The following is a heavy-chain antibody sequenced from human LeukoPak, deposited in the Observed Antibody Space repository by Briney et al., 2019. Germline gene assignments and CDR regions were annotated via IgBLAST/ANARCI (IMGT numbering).Heavy chain of an antibody. CDR2: INHSGST. CDR3: ASPYSSSSGFDY. J-gene: IGHJ4*02. CDR1: GGSFSGYY. D-gene: IGHD6-6*01. V-gene: IGHV4-34*01. Sequence: ETLSLTCAVYGGSFSGYYWSWIRQPPGKGLEWIGEINHSGSTNYNPSLKSRVTISVDTSKNQFSLKLSSVTAADTAVYYCASPYSSSSGFDYWGQGTLVTVSS.